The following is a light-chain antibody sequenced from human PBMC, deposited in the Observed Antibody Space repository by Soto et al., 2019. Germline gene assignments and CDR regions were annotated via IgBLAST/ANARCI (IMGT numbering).Light chain of an antibody. Sequence: EIQMTQSPSTLSASVGDRVTISCRASQTISNWLAWYQQKPGKAPKLLIYDASSLESGVPSRFSGSGSGTEFTLTISSLQPDDFATYYCQQYNSYSSWTFGQGTKVDIK. J-gene: IGKJ1*01. CDR2: DAS. V-gene: IGKV1-5*01. CDR1: QTISNW. CDR3: QQYNSYSSWT.